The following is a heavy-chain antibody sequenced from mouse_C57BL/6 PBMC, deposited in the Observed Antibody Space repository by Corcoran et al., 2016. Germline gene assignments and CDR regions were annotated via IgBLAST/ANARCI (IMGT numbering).Heavy chain of an antibody. Sequence: EVQLQQSGAELVRPGASVKLSCTASGFNIKDYYMHWVKQRPEQGLEWIGRIDPEDGDTEYAPKFQGKATMTADTSSNTAYLQLSSLTSEDTAVYYCTTGPYDYDVWFAYWDQGTLVTVSA. CDR1: GFNIKDYY. CDR3: TTGPYDYDVWFAY. CDR2: IDPEDGDT. V-gene: IGHV14-1*01. J-gene: IGHJ3*01. D-gene: IGHD2-4*01.